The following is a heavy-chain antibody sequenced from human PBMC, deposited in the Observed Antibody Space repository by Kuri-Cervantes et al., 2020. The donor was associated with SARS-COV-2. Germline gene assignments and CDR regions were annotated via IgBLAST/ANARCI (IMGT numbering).Heavy chain of an antibody. V-gene: IGHV3-21*01. J-gene: IGHJ3*02. CDR3: ARAGVAGTYVGNDAFDI. D-gene: IGHD6-19*01. CDR2: ISSSSSYI. CDR1: GFTVSSYS. Sequence: GESLKISCAASGFTVSSYSMNWVRQAPGKGLEWVSSISSSSSYIYYADSVKGRFTISRDNAKNSLYLQMNSLRAEDTAVYYCARAGVAGTYVGNDAFDIWGQGTMVTVSS.